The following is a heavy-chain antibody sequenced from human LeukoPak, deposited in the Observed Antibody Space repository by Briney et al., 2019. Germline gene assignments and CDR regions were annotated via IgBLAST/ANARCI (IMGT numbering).Heavy chain of an antibody. V-gene: IGHV3-21*01. Sequence: GGFLRLSCAASGFTFSSYSMNWVRQAPGKGLEWVSSISSSSSYIYYADSVKGRFTISRDNAKNSLYLQMNSLRAEDTAVYYCARDLGSSWYIWGQGTLVTVSS. J-gene: IGHJ4*02. CDR3: ARDLGSSWYI. D-gene: IGHD6-13*01. CDR2: ISSSSSYI. CDR1: GFTFSSYS.